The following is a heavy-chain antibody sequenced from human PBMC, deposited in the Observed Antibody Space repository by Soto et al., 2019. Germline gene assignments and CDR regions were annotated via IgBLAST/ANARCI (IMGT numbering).Heavy chain of an antibody. J-gene: IGHJ3*01. CDR1: GFTFSSYG. D-gene: IGHD3-22*01. CDR2: ISYDGSNK. CDR3: AKDGLTYYYDSSGSLV. V-gene: IGHV3-30*18. Sequence: GGSLRLSCAASGFTFSSYGMHWVRQAPGKGLEWVAVISYDGSNKYYADSVKGRFTISRDNSKNTLYLQMNSLRAEGTAVYYCAKDGLTYYYDSSGSLVWGQGTMVTVSS.